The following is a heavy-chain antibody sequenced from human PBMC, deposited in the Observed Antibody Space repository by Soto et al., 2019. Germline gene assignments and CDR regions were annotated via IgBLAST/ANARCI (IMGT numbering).Heavy chain of an antibody. CDR2: IGGSGRTT. CDR1: AFTFNNYA. Sequence: GGSLRLSCAASAFTFNNYAMSWVRQAPGEGLEWVSGIGGSGRTTYYADSVKGRFTISRDNSNNTLFPQMNSLGAEDTAVYYCAKSRYSDSSGDFYDYWGQGTLVTVSS. J-gene: IGHJ4*02. CDR3: AKSRYSDSSGDFYDY. D-gene: IGHD3-22*01. V-gene: IGHV3-23*01.